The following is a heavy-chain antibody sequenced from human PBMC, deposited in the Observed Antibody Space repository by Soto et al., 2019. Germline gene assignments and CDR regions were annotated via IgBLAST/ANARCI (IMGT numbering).Heavy chain of an antibody. V-gene: IGHV4-4*02. J-gene: IGHJ4*02. CDR1: GGSISSSNW. D-gene: IGHD6-19*01. Sequence: QVQLQESGPGLVKPSGTLSLTCAVSGGSISSSNWWSWVRQPPGKGLEWIGEIYHSGSTNYNPSLQSRVTISVDKSKYRFSLKLSSVTAADPAVYYCAAVAGLTFDYWGQGTLVTVSS. CDR2: IYHSGST. CDR3: AAVAGLTFDY.